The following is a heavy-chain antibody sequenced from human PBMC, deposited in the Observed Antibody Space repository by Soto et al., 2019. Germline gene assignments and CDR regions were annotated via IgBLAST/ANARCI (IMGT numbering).Heavy chain of an antibody. CDR3: ARGRGGTYDAFDI. J-gene: IGHJ3*02. V-gene: IGHV4-59*01. CDR2: IYYSGTT. CDR1: GGSMSRYF. D-gene: IGHD1-26*01. Sequence: NPSETLSLTCTVSGGSMSRYFWSWIRQPPGKGLEWIGYIYYSGTTNYNPSLKSRVTTSLDTSKNQFSLKVVSLTAADTAFYYCARGRGGTYDAFDIWGPGTLVTVS.